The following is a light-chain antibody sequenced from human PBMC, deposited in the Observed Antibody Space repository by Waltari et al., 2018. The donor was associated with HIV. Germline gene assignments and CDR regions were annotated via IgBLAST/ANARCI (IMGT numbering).Light chain of an antibody. Sequence: QSALTQPASVSGSPVQSITIPCTGTSSDVCNYNYVSWYQQHPGKVPNLLIYDVSKRPSGVSNRLSGSKSGNTASLTISGLQAEDEADYYCCSYAGTNTYVFGSGTKVTVL. V-gene: IGLV2-23*02. J-gene: IGLJ1*01. CDR2: DVS. CDR1: SSDVCNYNY. CDR3: CSYAGTNTYV.